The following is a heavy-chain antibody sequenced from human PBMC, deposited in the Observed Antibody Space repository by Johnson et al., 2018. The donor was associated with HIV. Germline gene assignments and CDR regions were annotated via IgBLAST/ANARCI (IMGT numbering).Heavy chain of an antibody. CDR2: ISYDGSNK. CDR3: ARATYYYDTSGYLTRPRAFDV. J-gene: IGHJ3*01. Sequence: QVQLVESGGGVVQPGRSLRLSCAASGFTFSNYGMHWVRQGPGKGLEWVAVISYDGSNKYYADSVKGRFTISRDNSKNSLYLQMNSLKADDTALYYCARATYYYDTSGYLTRPRAFDVWGQGTMVTVSA. D-gene: IGHD3-22*01. CDR1: GFTFSNYG. V-gene: IGHV3-30*03.